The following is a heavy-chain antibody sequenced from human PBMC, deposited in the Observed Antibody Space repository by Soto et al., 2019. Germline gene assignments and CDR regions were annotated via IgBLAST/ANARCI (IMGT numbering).Heavy chain of an antibody. V-gene: IGHV3-33*01. CDR1: GFTFSSYG. D-gene: IGHD2-15*01. CDR3: ARDRYCSGGSGYSGGMEV. Sequence: SLRLSCAASGFTFSSYGMHWVRQAPGKGLEWVAVIWYDGSTKYYADSVKGRFTISRDNSKITLYLQMNSLRAEDTAVYYCARDRYCSGGSGYSGGMEVWVQGATVTVSS. CDR2: IWYDGSTK. J-gene: IGHJ6*02.